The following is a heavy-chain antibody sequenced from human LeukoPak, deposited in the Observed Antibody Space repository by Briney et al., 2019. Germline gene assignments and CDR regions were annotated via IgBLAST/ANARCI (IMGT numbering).Heavy chain of an antibody. CDR1: VYTFTNYY. D-gene: IGHD3-22*01. CDR2: INPSGGRT. Sequence: ASVKVSCKASVYTFTNYYMHWVRQAPGQGLEWMGMINPSGGRTSYAKKFQGRVTMTRDTSTSTVYMEMSSLRSEDTAVYYCARESDYYDSRRRFDYWGQGTLVTVSS. CDR3: ARESDYYDSRRRFDY. J-gene: IGHJ4*02. V-gene: IGHV1-46*01.